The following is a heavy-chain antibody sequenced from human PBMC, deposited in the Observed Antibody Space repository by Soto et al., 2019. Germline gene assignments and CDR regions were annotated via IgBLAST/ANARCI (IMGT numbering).Heavy chain of an antibody. CDR2: INDSGSHT. CDR3: AKGRLTDRLRYGVDV. D-gene: IGHD6-6*01. J-gene: IGHJ6*02. V-gene: IGHV3-23*01. CDR1: GLTFSSEA. Sequence: GGSLRLSCAASGLTFSSEAMSWVRQAPGKGLEWVSGINDSGSHTYFADSVRGRFTISRDNARNTLYLQMNSPRVEDTAIYYCAKGRLTDRLRYGVDVWGHGTTVTVSS.